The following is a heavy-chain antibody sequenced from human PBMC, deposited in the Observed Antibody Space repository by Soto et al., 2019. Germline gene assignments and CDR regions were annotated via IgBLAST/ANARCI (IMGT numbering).Heavy chain of an antibody. Sequence: PGGSLRLSCAVSGFTVSSRYMSWVRQAPGQGLEWVSLIDSGGRTNYADSVKGRFTIFRDNSKNTLYLHMNSLRAEDTAVYYCATDPNIRIAGLWGQGILVTVSS. CDR1: GFTVSSRY. D-gene: IGHD2-21*01. J-gene: IGHJ4*02. CDR3: ATDPNIRIAGL. CDR2: IDSGGRT. V-gene: IGHV3-66*01.